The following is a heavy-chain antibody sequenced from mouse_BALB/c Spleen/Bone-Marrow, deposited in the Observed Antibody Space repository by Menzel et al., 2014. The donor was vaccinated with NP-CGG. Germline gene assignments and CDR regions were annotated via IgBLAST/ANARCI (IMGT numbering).Heavy chain of an antibody. CDR1: GYYLTSYW. J-gene: IGHJ4*01. V-gene: IGHV1-7*01. CDR3: ARGYYVMDY. Sequence: VQVVESGAELAKPGASVKMSCKASGYYLTSYWMHWVKQRPGQGLEWIGYINPSSGYTESNQKFKDKATLTADKSSSTAYMQLTSLTSEDSAVYYCARGYYVMDYWGQGTSVTVSS. CDR2: INPSSGYT.